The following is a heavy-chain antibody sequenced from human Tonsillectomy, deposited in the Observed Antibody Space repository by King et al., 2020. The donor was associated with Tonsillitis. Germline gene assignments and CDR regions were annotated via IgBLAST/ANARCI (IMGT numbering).Heavy chain of an antibody. J-gene: IGHJ6*04. Sequence: QLVQSGAEVKKPGASVKVSCTPSGYPFSVYYVHWVRQAPGQGLEWMGGINPKSGDTIYAQKFQDRVTMTSETTITTAYMELSRLRSDDTAVYYCARALYLLLPPGMDVWGKGTTVTVSS. CDR3: ARALYLLLPPGMDV. D-gene: IGHD2-2*01. V-gene: IGHV1-2*02. CDR2: INPKSGDT. CDR1: GYPFSVYY.